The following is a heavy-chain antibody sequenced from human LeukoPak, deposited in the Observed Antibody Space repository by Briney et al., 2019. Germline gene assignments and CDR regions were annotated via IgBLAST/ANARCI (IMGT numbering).Heavy chain of an antibody. Sequence: GGSLRLSCAASGFTFSSYEMNWVRQAPGKGLEGVSYISSSGSTIYYADSVKGRFTISRDNAKNSLYLQMNSLRAEDTAVYYCARFYGDETYFDYWGQGTLVTGSS. J-gene: IGHJ4*02. CDR1: GFTFSSYE. V-gene: IGHV3-48*03. CDR3: ARFYGDETYFDY. D-gene: IGHD4-17*01. CDR2: ISSSGSTI.